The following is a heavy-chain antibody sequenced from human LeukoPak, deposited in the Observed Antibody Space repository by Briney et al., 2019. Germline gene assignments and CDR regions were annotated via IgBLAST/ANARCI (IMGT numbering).Heavy chain of an antibody. CDR2: INPGNSDT. D-gene: IGHD3-22*01. Sequence: GESLKISCKTSGYSFTIYWIGWVRQMPGKGLEWMGIINPGNSDTTYSPSFQGQVTISADKSISTAYLQWSSLKASDTAMYYCATVYYYDSSGYGPFDYWGQGTLVTVSS. CDR1: GYSFTIYW. J-gene: IGHJ4*02. V-gene: IGHV5-51*01. CDR3: ATVYYYDSSGYGPFDY.